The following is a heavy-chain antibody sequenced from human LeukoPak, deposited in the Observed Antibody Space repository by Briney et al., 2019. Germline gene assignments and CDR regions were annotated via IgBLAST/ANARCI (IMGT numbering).Heavy chain of an antibody. V-gene: IGHV1-69*13. CDR1: GYTFTGYY. CDR2: IIPIFCTP. CDR3: ARTATNIVLMVYAPFEY. J-gene: IGHJ4*02. Sequence: SVTVSCKASGYTFTGYYMHGVRQAPGRGREWMGGIIPIFCTPHYPHKLQGRVTITADESTSTAYMELSSLRSEDTAVYYCARTATNIVLMVYAPFEYLGQGTLVTVSS. D-gene: IGHD2-8*01.